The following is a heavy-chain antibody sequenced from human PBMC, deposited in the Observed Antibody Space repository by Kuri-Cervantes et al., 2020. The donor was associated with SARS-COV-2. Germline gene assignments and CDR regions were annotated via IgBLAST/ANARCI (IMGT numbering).Heavy chain of an antibody. CDR2: INPNSGGT. J-gene: IGHJ6*02. CDR3: ARQVVVPAYGMDV. CDR1: GYTFTGYY. V-gene: IGHV1-2*02. Sequence: ASVKVSCKASGYTFTGYYVHWVRQAPGQGLEWMGWINPNSGGTNYAQKFQGRVTMTRDTSISTAYMELSRLRSDDTAVYYCARQVVVPAYGMDVWGQGTTVTVSS. D-gene: IGHD2-2*01.